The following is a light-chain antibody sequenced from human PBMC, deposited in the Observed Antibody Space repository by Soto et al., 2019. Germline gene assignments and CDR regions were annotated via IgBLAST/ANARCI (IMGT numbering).Light chain of an antibody. CDR2: DVT. CDR3: CSHAGGYTWV. CDR1: SHDVGAYNY. V-gene: IGLV2-11*01. J-gene: IGLJ3*02. Sequence: QSVLSQPRSMSESPGQSVTISCSGTSHDVGAYNYVSWYQHHPGKAPKLMIYDVTRRPSGVPDRFSGSKSGNTASLTISGLQTEDEADYYCCSHAGGYTWVFGGGTKLTVL.